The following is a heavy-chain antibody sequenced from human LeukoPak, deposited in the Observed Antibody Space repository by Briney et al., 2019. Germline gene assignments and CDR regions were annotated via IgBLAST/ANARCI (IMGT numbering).Heavy chain of an antibody. D-gene: IGHD6-13*01. CDR2: IKRDGGEK. V-gene: IGHV3-7*01. Sequence: GGSLRLSCAASGFTFNSYWMSWVRQAPGKGLEWVANIKRDGGEKYYVDSVKGRFTISRDNAKNSLYLQMNSLRAEDTAVYYCARDRGGIAAAGTDYWGQGTLVTVSS. CDR3: ARDRGGIAAAGTDY. J-gene: IGHJ4*02. CDR1: GFTFNSYW.